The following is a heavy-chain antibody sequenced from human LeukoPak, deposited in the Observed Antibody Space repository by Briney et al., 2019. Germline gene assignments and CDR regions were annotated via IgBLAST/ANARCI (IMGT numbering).Heavy chain of an antibody. CDR3: ARERGVAAGDTWYFDL. D-gene: IGHD6-13*01. CDR1: GGTFSNHA. CDR2: IIPILGIT. J-gene: IGHJ2*01. V-gene: IGHV1-69*10. Sequence: ASVKVSCKASGGTFSNHAFSWMRQAPGQGLEWMGRIIPILGITNYAQKFLVRVTITADKSTSTAYMELSSLTSENTALYYCARERGVAAGDTWYFDLWGRGTLVTVSS.